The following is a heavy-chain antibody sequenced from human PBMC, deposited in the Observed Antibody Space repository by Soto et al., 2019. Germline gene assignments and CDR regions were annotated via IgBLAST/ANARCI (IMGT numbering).Heavy chain of an antibody. J-gene: IGHJ6*02. Sequence: GGSLRLSCAASGFNFNGYGISWVRQSPEKGLEWVASINFFLGKTYYAESVKGRSTISKDDAKDTVYLHLKSLRADDTAIYYCARGAVDGTDHYDRVMDIWGQGSPFTVSS. V-gene: IGHV3-23*01. CDR1: GFNFNGYG. CDR2: INFFLGKT. D-gene: IGHD3-16*01. CDR3: ARGAVDGTDHYDRVMDI.